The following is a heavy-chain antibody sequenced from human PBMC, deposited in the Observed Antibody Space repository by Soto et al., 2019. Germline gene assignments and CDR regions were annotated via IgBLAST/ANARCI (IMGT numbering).Heavy chain of an antibody. CDR1: GYTFTSYG. V-gene: IGHV1-18*01. CDR3: ARDRNDFWSGYIYYYYGMDV. CDR2: ISAYNGNT. Sequence: EASVKVSCKASGYTFTSYGISWVRQAPGQGLEWMGWISAYNGNTNYAQKLQGRVTMTTDTSTSTAYMELRSLRSDDTAVYYCARDRNDFWSGYIYYYYGMDVWGQGTTVTVSS. J-gene: IGHJ6*02. D-gene: IGHD3-3*01.